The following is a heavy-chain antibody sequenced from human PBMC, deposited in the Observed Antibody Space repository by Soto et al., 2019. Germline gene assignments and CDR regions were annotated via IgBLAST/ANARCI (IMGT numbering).Heavy chain of an antibody. D-gene: IGHD2-15*01. CDR1: GFTFDDYT. V-gene: IGHV3-43*01. CDR2: ISWDGGST. J-gene: IGHJ6*02. CDR3: AKDWGDIVIRPAHYYGMDV. Sequence: LRLSCAASGFTFDDYTMHWVRQAPGKGLEWVSLISWDGGSTYYADSVKGRFTISRDNSKNSLYLQMNSLRTEDTALYYCAKDWGDIVIRPAHYYGMDVWGQGTTVTVSS.